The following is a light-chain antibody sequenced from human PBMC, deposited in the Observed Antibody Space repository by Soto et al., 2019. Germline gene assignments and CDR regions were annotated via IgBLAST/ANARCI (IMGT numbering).Light chain of an antibody. CDR2: DVS. V-gene: IGLV2-11*01. CDR3: CSYAGSYTLV. CDR1: SSDVGGYNY. Sequence: QSALTQPRSVSGSPGQSVTISCTGTSSDVGGYNYVSWYQQHPGKAPKLMMYDVSKRPSGVPDRFSGSKSGNTASLTISGVQAEDEADYYCCSYAGSYTLVFGGGTKLTVL. J-gene: IGLJ2*01.